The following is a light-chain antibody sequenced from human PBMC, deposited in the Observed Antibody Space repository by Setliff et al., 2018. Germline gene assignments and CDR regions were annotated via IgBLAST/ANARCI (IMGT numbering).Light chain of an antibody. Sequence: QSVLTQPASVSGSPGQSITISCTGTSSDIGGYNYVSWYQQHPGKAPKFMIYEVSNRPSGVPNRFSGSKSGNTASLTISGLQAEDEADYYCSSYTSSVTDVFGSGTKVTVL. V-gene: IGLV2-14*01. CDR2: EVS. CDR1: SSDIGGYNY. CDR3: SSYTSSVTDV. J-gene: IGLJ1*01.